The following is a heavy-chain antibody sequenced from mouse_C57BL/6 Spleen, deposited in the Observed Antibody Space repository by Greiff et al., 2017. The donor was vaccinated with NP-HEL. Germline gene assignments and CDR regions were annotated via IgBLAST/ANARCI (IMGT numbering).Heavy chain of an antibody. CDR3: VRERELDYGNYEDYYFDY. CDR1: GFTFSDYY. V-gene: IGHV5-16*01. Sequence: EVQLVESEGGLVQPGSSIKLSCTASGFTFSDYYMAWVRQVPEKGLEWVANINYDGSSTYYLDSLKSRFIISRDNAKNILYLQMSSLKSEDTATYYCVRERELDYGNYEDYYFDYWGQGTTLTVSS. D-gene: IGHD2-1*01. J-gene: IGHJ2*01. CDR2: INYDGSST.